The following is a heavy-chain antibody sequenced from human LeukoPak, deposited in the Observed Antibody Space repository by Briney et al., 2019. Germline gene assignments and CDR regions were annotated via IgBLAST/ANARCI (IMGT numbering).Heavy chain of an antibody. CDR2: ISGSGSST. CDR1: GFTFSSYA. D-gene: IGHD3-10*01. CDR3: AKSPPHYYGSGSPFDY. J-gene: IGHJ4*02. V-gene: IGHV3-23*01. Sequence: GGSLRLSCAASGFTFSSYAMSWVRQAPGEGLEWVSAISGSGSSTYYADSVTGRFTISRDNSKNTLYLQMNSLRAEDTAVYYCAKSPPHYYGSGSPFDYWGQGTLVTVSS.